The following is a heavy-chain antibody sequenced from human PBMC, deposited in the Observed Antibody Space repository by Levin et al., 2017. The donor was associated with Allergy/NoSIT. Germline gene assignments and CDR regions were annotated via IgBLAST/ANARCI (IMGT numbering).Heavy chain of an antibody. CDR2: IYYSGST. J-gene: IGHJ6*02. CDR3: AREYSNYVGYYYGMDV. D-gene: IGHD4-11*01. Sequence: ESLKISCTVSGGSISSSSYYWGWIRQPPGKGLEWIGSIYYSGSTYYNPSLKSRVTISVDTSKNQFSLKLSSVTAADTAVYYCAREYSNYVGYYYGMDVWGQGTTVTVSS. V-gene: IGHV4-39*07. CDR1: GGSISSSSYY.